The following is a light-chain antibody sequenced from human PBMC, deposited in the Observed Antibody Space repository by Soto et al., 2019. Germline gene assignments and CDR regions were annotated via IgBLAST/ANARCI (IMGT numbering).Light chain of an antibody. V-gene: IGKV3-15*01. CDR1: QSVSSN. Sequence: EIVMTQSPATLPVSAGERVTLSCRASQSVSSNLAWYQRKPGQAPRLLILGASTRATGIPARFSGSGSGTEFTLTISSLQSEDFAVYYCQHYNNWPLLTFGGGTKVEIK. CDR2: GAS. CDR3: QHYNNWPLLT. J-gene: IGKJ4*01.